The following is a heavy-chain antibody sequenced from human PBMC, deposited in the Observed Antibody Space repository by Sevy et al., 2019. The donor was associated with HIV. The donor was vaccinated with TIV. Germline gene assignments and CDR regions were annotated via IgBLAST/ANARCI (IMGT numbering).Heavy chain of an antibody. CDR1: GFTFSSYA. J-gene: IGHJ3*02. V-gene: IGHV3-23*01. D-gene: IGHD4-17*01. CDR3: AKDNRLRWYRDAFDI. CDR2: ISGSGGST. Sequence: GGSLRLSCAASGFTFSSYAMSWVRQAPGKGLEWVSAISGSGGSTYYADSVKGRFTISRDISKNTLYLQMNSLRAEDTAVYYCAKDNRLRWYRDAFDIWGQGTMVTVSS.